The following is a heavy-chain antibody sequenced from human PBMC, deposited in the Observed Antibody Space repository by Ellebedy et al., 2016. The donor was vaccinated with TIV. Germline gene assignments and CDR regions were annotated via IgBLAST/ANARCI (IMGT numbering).Heavy chain of an antibody. V-gene: IGHV3-11*04. CDR3: APHCSSTSCYGQAPNDY. Sequence: PGGSLRLSCAASGFTFSDYYMSWIRQAPGKGLEWVSYISSSGSTIYYADSVKGRFTISRDNAKNSLYLQMNSLRAEDTAVYYCAPHCSSTSCYGQAPNDYWGQGTLVTVSS. D-gene: IGHD2-2*01. CDR2: ISSSGSTI. CDR1: GFTFSDYY. J-gene: IGHJ4*02.